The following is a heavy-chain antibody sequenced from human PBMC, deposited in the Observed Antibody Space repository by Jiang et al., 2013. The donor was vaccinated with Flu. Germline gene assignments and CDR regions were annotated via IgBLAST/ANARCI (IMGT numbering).Heavy chain of an antibody. Sequence: SCTVSGGSIISENSYWGWIRQPPGKGLEWIGSIYYXGTTYYNPSLKSRVIISVDTSKKQFSLKLSSVTAADTAVYYCASPHWDHGVGSYYMSHWGQGTLVTVSS. CDR1: GGSIISENSY. CDR2: IYYXGTT. V-gene: IGHV4-39*07. D-gene: IGHD3-10*01. J-gene: IGHJ4*02. CDR3: ASPHWDHGVGSYYMSH.